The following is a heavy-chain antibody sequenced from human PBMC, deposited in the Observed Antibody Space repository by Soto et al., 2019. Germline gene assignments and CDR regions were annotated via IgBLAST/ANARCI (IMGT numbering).Heavy chain of an antibody. V-gene: IGHV1-18*01. CDR3: ARERLWEPLPY. CDR2: VSAYNRNT. D-gene: IGHD1-26*01. Sequence: QVQLVQSGAEVKKPGASVKVSCKASGYTFTNYGITWVRQAPGQGLEWMGWVSAYNRNTNYAQKFQDRVTMTTDTSTRTAYMELRSLRSDDTAVYFCARERLWEPLPYWGQGTLVTVSS. J-gene: IGHJ4*02. CDR1: GYTFTNYG.